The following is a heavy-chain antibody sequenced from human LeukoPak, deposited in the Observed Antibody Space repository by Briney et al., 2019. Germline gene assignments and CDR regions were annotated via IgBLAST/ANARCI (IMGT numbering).Heavy chain of an antibody. D-gene: IGHD4-11*01. CDR1: GFTFSTSA. Sequence: QPGGSLRLSCAASGFTFSTSAMGWVRQAPGKGLEWVSSIKGGGGDPCYADSVKGRFTISRDNSKNTLFLQLNSLRAEDTAVYYCAKGGHDYNPFYWWGQGTLVTVSS. J-gene: IGHJ4*02. CDR2: IKGGGGDP. V-gene: IGHV3-23*01. CDR3: AKGGHDYNPFYW.